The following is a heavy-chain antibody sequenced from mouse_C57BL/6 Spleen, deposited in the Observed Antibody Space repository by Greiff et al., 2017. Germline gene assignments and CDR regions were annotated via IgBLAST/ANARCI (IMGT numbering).Heavy chain of an antibody. V-gene: IGHV1-22*01. D-gene: IGHD3-1*01. J-gene: IGHJ2*01. Sequence: VQLKESGPELVKPGASVKLSCKASGYTFTDYNMHWVKQSHGKSLEWIGYINPNNGGTSYNQKFKGKATLTVNKSSSTAYMELRSLTSEDSAVYYGVRQLDYFDYWGQGTTLTVSS. CDR1: GYTFTDYN. CDR2: INPNNGGT. CDR3: VRQLDYFDY.